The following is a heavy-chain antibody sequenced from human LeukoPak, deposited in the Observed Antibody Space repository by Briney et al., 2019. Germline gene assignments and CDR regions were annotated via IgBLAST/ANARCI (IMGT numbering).Heavy chain of an antibody. Sequence: SSETLSLTCTVSGGSISSYYWSWIRQPAGKGLEWIGRIYTSGSTNYNPSLKSRVTMSVDTSKNQFSLKLSSVTAADTAVYYCARTANYYDSSGYYYPDAFDIWGQGTMVTVSS. CDR1: GGSISSYY. D-gene: IGHD3-22*01. J-gene: IGHJ3*02. CDR3: ARTANYYDSSGYYYPDAFDI. CDR2: IYTSGST. V-gene: IGHV4-4*07.